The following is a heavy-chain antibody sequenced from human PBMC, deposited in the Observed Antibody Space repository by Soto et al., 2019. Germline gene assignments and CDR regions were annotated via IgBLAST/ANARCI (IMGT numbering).Heavy chain of an antibody. CDR1: GGSVSSGSYY. J-gene: IGHJ6*02. V-gene: IGHV4-61*01. CDR2: IYYSGST. CDR3: AREMRVAARPYGMDV. Sequence: QVQLQESGPGLVKPSETLSLTCTVSGGSVSSGSYYLSWIRQPPGKGLEWIGYIYYSGSTNYNPSLKSRVTISVDTSKNQFSLKLSSVTAADTAVYYCAREMRVAARPYGMDVWCQGTTVTVSS. D-gene: IGHD6-6*01.